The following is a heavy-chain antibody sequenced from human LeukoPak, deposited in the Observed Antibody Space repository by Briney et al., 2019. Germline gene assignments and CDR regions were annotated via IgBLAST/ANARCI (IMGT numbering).Heavy chain of an antibody. CDR1: GYXXXXYG. CDR2: ISAYNGNT. J-gene: IGHJ4*02. V-gene: IGHV1-18*01. D-gene: IGHD3-22*01. CDR3: ARGDYDSSGSTSD. Sequence: ASVKVSCKASGYXXXXYGIXWVRQAPGXXXXXXGWISAYNGNTNYAQKLQGRVTMTTDTSTSTAYMELRSLRSDDTAVYYCARGDYDSSGSTSDWGQGTLVTVSS.